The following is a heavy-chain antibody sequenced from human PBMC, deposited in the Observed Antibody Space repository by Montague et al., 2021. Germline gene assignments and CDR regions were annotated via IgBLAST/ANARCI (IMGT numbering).Heavy chain of an antibody. D-gene: IGHD6-19*01. CDR1: GFTFSNCT. J-gene: IGHJ4*02. V-gene: IGHV3-21*01. CDR3: ASLPYSSAWPYYFDH. CDR2: ISSSSLYI. Sequence: SLRLSCAASGFTFSNCTINWVRQAPGKGLEWVSSISSSSLYIDYADSVKGRFTISRDNAKNSLYLQMNSLRAEDTAVYYCASLPYSSAWPYYFDHWGQGTLVTVSS.